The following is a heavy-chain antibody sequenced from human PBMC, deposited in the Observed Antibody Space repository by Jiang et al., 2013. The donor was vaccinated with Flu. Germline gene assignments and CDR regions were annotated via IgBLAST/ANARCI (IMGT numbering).Heavy chain of an antibody. CDR3: ARDQSIPAFDI. V-gene: IGHV6-1*01. D-gene: IGHD6-6*01. Sequence: NWIRQSPSRGLEWLGRTYYRSKWYNDYAVSVKSRITVNPDTSKNQFSLQLNSVTPEDTAVYYCARDQSIPAFDIWGQGTMVTVSS. J-gene: IGHJ3*02. CDR2: TYYRSKWYN.